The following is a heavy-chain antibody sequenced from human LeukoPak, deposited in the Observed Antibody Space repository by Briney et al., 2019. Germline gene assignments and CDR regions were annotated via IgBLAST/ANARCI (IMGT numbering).Heavy chain of an antibody. CDR3: ARGSRGIARLDYFDY. CDR1: GFSISSTSYY. Sequence: SETLSLTCTVSGFSISSTSYYWAWVRQSPGRGLEWIGSIYYTGSTYYNPSLKSRVTMSVDTPKNQFSLRLSSVTAADTAVYYCARGSRGIARLDYFDYWGQGTLVTVSS. D-gene: IGHD6-13*01. V-gene: IGHV4-39*07. J-gene: IGHJ4*02. CDR2: IYYTGST.